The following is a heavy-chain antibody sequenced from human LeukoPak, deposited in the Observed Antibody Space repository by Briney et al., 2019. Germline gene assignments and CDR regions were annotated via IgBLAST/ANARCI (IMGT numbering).Heavy chain of an antibody. CDR1: GFTFSYYA. CDR3: ARPQSFYSYYGMDV. Sequence: PGGPLRLSCAASGFTFSYYAMHWVRQAPGKGLEWVAVISYDGTNKYYADSVKGRFTISRDSSKSTLYLQMNSLTAEDTGVYYCARPQSFYSYYGMDVWGQGPRSPSP. J-gene: IGHJ6*02. CDR2: ISYDGTNK. V-gene: IGHV3-30*04.